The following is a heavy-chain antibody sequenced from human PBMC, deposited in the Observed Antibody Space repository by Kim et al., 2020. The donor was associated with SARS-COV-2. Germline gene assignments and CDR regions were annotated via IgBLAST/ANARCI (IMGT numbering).Heavy chain of an antibody. Sequence: SETLSLTCTVSGGSISSGGYYWSWIRQHPGKGLEWIGYIYYSGSTYYNPSLKSRVTISVDTSKNQFSLKLSSVTAADTAVYYCAREHKAYCGGDCYPPLIDPWGQGTLVTVSS. CDR2: IYYSGST. D-gene: IGHD2-21*02. J-gene: IGHJ5*02. CDR3: AREHKAYCGGDCYPPLIDP. V-gene: IGHV4-31*03. CDR1: GGSISSGGYY.